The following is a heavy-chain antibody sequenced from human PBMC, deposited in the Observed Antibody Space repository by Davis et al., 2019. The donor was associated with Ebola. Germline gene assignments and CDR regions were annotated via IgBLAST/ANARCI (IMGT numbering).Heavy chain of an antibody. V-gene: IGHV5-51*01. D-gene: IGHD2-2*01. CDR1: GFTFSGSA. J-gene: IGHJ4*02. Sequence: GGSLRLSCAASGFTFSGSAMHWVRQASGKGLEWMGIIYPGDSDTRYSPSFQGQVTISADKSISTAYLQWSSLKASDTAMYYCAAEAGAMAMDYWGQGTLVTVSS. CDR2: IYPGDSDT. CDR3: AAEAGAMAMDY.